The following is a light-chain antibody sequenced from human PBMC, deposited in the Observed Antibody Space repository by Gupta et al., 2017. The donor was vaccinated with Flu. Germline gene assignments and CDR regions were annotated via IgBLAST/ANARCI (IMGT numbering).Light chain of an antibody. CDR2: KAS. CDR1: QSISSW. CDR3: QQYNSYFYT. V-gene: IGKV1-5*03. Sequence: STLSASVGYRFSLTCLASQSISSWLAWYQQKPGKAPKLLIYKASSLESGVPSRFSGSGSGTEFTLTISSLQPDDFATYYCQQYNSYFYTFGQGTKLEIK. J-gene: IGKJ2*01.